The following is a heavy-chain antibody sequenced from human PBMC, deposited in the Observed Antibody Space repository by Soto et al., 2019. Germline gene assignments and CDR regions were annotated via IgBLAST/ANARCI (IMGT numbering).Heavy chain of an antibody. CDR3: ARDLVAPGFYFDY. V-gene: IGHV4-31*03. CDR1: GASISSGGYY. CDR2: LYYGGGT. D-gene: IGHD2-15*01. J-gene: IGHJ4*02. Sequence: SETLSLTCTVSGASISSGGYYWNWIRQHPGKGLEWIGSLYYGGGTYYNPSLKSRLNMSVDGSKNQFSLRLSSVTAADTATYYCARDLVAPGFYFDYWGQGTLVTVSS.